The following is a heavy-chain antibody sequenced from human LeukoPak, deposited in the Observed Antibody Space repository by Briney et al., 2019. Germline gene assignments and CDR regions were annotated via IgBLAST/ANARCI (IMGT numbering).Heavy chain of an antibody. CDR1: GGSISSSSYY. V-gene: IGHV4-39*07. Sequence: SETLSLTCTVSGGSISSSSYYWGWIRQPPGKGLEWIGSIYYSGSTYYNPSLKSRVTISVDTSRNQFSLKLSSVTAADTAVYYCARDKSGSFDYWGQGTLVTVSS. CDR3: ARDKSGSFDY. D-gene: IGHD1-26*01. CDR2: IYYSGST. J-gene: IGHJ4*02.